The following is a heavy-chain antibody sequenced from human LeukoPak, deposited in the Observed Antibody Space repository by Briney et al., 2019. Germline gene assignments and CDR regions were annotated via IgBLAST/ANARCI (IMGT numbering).Heavy chain of an antibody. CDR2: LSDSGYGT. CDR1: GFTFRSYA. D-gene: IGHD3-10*01. V-gene: IGHV3-23*01. Sequence: GGSLRLSCAASGFTFRSYAMNWVRQAPGKGLEWVSGLSDSGYGTYYADSVKGRFTISRDNSKNTLYLQMNSLRAEDTAVYYCAKDTRGLKPYYFDHWARESWSPSPQ. CDR3: AKDTRGLKPYYFDH. J-gene: IGHJ4*02.